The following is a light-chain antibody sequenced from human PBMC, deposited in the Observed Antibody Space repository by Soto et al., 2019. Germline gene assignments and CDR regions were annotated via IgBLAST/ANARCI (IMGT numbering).Light chain of an antibody. CDR2: DAS. Sequence: EIVWTQSPATLSLSPGERATLSCRASQSVSSYLAWYQQKPGQAPRLLIYDASNRATGIPARFSGSGSGTDFTLTISSLEPEDVAVYYCQQRSNWPWTFGQGTKVDIK. CDR1: QSVSSY. J-gene: IGKJ1*01. CDR3: QQRSNWPWT. V-gene: IGKV3-11*01.